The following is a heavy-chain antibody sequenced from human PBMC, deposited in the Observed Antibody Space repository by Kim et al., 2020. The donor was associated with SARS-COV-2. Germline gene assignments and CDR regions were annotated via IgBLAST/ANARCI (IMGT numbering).Heavy chain of an antibody. CDR3: AKDVLLWFGELLDAVDI. V-gene: IGHV3-23*01. D-gene: IGHD3-10*01. J-gene: IGHJ3*02. Sequence: VTGRFTISRDTSKNTLYLQMNSLRADDTAVYYCAKDVLLWFGELLDAVDIWGQGTMVTVSS.